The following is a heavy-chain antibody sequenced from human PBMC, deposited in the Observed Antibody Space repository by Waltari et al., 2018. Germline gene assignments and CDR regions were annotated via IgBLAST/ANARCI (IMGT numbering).Heavy chain of an antibody. Sequence: QVQLVQSGAEVKKPGSSVKVSCTASGGTFSSYAISWVRQAPGQGLEWMGGIIPIFGTANYAQKFQGRVTITADESTSTAYMERSSLRSEDTAVYYCARLGTMVQGVLIDYWGQGTLVTVSS. CDR1: GGTFSSYA. D-gene: IGHD3-10*01. CDR3: ARLGTMVQGVLIDY. V-gene: IGHV1-69*13. J-gene: IGHJ4*02. CDR2: IIPIFGTA.